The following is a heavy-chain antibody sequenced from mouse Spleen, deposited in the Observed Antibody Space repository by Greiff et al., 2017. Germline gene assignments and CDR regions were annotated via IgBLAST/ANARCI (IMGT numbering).Heavy chain of an antibody. Sequence: VQLQQSGTELVKPGASVKLSCKASGYTFTSYWMHWVKQRPGQGLEWIGNINPSNGGTNYNEKFKSKATLTVDKSSSTAYMQLSSLTSEDSAVYYCARSHGSSYGGFAYWGQGTLVTVSA. J-gene: IGHJ3*01. CDR2: INPSNGGT. D-gene: IGHD1-1*01. CDR3: ARSHGSSYGGFAY. V-gene: IGHV1-53*01. CDR1: GYTFTSYW.